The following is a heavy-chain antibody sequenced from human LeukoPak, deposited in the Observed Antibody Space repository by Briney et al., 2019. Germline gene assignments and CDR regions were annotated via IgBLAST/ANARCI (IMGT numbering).Heavy chain of an antibody. D-gene: IGHD2-15*01. CDR1: GGSFSGYY. CDR3: ARILGYCSGGTCPGRYFDL. J-gene: IGHJ2*01. CDR2: INHSGRT. Sequence: SETLSLTCAVYGGSFSGYYWSWIRQPPGKGLEWIGEINHSGRTNYNPSLKSRVTISVDSSKNQLSLRLSFVTAADTAVYYCARILGYCSGGTCPGRYFDLWGRGTLVTVSS. V-gene: IGHV4-34*01.